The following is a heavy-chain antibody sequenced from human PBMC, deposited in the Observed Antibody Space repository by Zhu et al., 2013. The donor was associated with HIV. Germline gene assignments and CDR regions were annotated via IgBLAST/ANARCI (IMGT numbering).Heavy chain of an antibody. CDR2: IIPVFDTP. CDR3: AREPEKRGALGGDYDDF. V-gene: IGHV1-69*01. CDR1: GGTFSSYS. Sequence: QVQLVQSGAEVKKPGSSVKVSCNVSGGTFSSYSINWVRQVPGQGLEWMGGIIPVFDTPDYAQTFQDRVTITADESTSTVYMELTSLRSEDTAVLYCAREPEKRGALGGDYDDFWGQGTLVTVSS. J-gene: IGHJ4*02. D-gene: IGHD4-17*01.